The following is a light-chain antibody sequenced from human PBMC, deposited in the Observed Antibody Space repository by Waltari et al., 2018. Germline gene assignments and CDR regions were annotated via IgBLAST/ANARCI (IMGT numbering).Light chain of an antibody. CDR2: DVS. CDR1: SSYVGGFNY. CDR3: CSYAGSSTFYV. Sequence: QSALTQPASVSGSPGQSITISCTGTSSYVGGFNYVPSYQQHPGKAPKLMIYDVSKRPSGVSNRFSGSKSGNTASLTISGLQAEDEADYYCCSYAGSSTFYVFGTGTKVTVL. J-gene: IGLJ1*01. V-gene: IGLV2-23*02.